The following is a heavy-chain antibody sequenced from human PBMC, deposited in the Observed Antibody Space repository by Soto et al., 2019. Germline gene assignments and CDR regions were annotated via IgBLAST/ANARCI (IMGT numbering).Heavy chain of an antibody. J-gene: IGHJ5*02. CDR2: ITSDGGST. D-gene: IGHD2-2*01. V-gene: IGHV3-23*01. CDR1: GFRFGTYG. Sequence: GGSLRLSCAASGFRFGTYGMHWVRQAPGKGLEWVAAITSDGGSTYYADPVKGRFTISRDNSKNTLYLQMNSLRAEDTAVYYCAKEKISTSCCNWFDPWGQGTLVTVSS. CDR3: AKEKISTSCCNWFDP.